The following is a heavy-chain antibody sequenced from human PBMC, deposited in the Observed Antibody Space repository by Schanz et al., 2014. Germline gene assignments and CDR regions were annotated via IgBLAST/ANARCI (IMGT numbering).Heavy chain of an antibody. D-gene: IGHD3-9*01. CDR1: GFTFTTYA. CDR2: SRNKGHSYTS. J-gene: IGHJ4*02. CDR3: ARRNFYDKSAAFDY. V-gene: IGHV3-72*01. Sequence: EVQLVESGGGLVQPGGSLRLSCAASGFTFTTYAMTWVRQAPGKGLEWVGHSRNKGHSYTSEYAASVKGRFTISRDESESSLYLQMDSLKTEDTAVYYCARRNFYDKSAAFDYWGQGSLVTVSS.